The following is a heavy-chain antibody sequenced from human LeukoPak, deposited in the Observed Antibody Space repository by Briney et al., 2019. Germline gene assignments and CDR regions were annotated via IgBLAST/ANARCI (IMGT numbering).Heavy chain of an antibody. J-gene: IGHJ4*02. D-gene: IGHD2-21*02. CDR2: ITSDGSST. V-gene: IGHV3-74*01. Sequence: AGGSLRLSCAASGFTFSSYWMHWVRQAPGKGLVWVSRITSDGSSTTYADSVKGRFTISRDNAKNTLYLQMNSLRAEDTAVYYCARNPSCGGDCYSLDYWGQGTLVTVSS. CDR1: GFTFSSYW. CDR3: ARNPSCGGDCYSLDY.